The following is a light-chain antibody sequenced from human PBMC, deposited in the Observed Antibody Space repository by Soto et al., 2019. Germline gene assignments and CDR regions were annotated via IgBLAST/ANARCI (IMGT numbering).Light chain of an antibody. V-gene: IGKV3-15*01. Sequence: EIGMTQSPATLSVSPGERATLSCRASQSVSSNLAWYQKKPGQAPRLLIYRASTRATGIPARFSGSGSGTEFTLTISSLQSEDFAVYYCQHYNNWPPWTFGQGTKVEIK. CDR2: RAS. CDR1: QSVSSN. CDR3: QHYNNWPPWT. J-gene: IGKJ1*01.